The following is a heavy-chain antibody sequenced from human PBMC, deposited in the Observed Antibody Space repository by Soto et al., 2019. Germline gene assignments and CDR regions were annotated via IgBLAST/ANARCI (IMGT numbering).Heavy chain of an antibody. CDR3: ARGKKVRGVIDYYYYYGMDV. D-gene: IGHD3-10*01. V-gene: IGHV3-21*01. J-gene: IGHJ6*02. Sequence: GSLRLSCAASGFTFSSYSMNWVRQAPGKGLEWVSSISSSSSYIYYADSVKGRFTISRDNAKNSLYLQMNSLRAEDTAVYYCARGKKVRGVIDYYYYYGMDVWGQGTTVTVSS. CDR1: GFTFSSYS. CDR2: ISSSSSYI.